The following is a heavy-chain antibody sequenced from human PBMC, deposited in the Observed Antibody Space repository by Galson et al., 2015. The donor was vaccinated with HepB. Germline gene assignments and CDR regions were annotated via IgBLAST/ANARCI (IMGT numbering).Heavy chain of an antibody. CDR2: IYYSGST. V-gene: IGHV4-59*01. CDR3: ARGQRWFGELLDFDY. J-gene: IGHJ4*02. Sequence: SETLSLTCTVSGGSISSYYWSWIRQPPGKGLEWIGYIYYSGSTNYNPSLKSRVTISVDTSKNQFSLKLSSVTAADTAVYYCARGQRWFGELLDFDYWGQGTLVTVSS. D-gene: IGHD3-10*01. CDR1: GGSISSYY.